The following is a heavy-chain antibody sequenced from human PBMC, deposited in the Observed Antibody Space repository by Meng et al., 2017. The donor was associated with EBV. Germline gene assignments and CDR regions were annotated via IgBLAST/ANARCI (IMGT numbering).Heavy chain of an antibody. J-gene: IGHJ4*02. CDR2: IYWDDDK. D-gene: IGHD3-10*01. CDR1: GFSLATSGVG. V-gene: IGHV2-5*02. CDR3: AHRHMIQGDEKPPPFDH. Sequence: QITLKESGRTPVKPTQTLTLTCTFSGFSLATSGVGVGWIRQPPGEALQWLAIIYWDDDKRYSPSLNNRLTITKDTSNSQVVLTMTNVDPVDTATYYCAHRHMIQGDEKPPPFDHWGQGALVTVSS.